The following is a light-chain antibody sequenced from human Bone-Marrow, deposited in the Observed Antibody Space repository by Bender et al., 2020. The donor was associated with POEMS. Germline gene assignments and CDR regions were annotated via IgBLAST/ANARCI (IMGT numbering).Light chain of an antibody. V-gene: IGLV2-18*02. CDR3: QSYDNSLGGWV. J-gene: IGLJ3*02. CDR1: SSDVGSYNR. CDR2: EVS. Sequence: QSALAQPPSVSGSPGQSVTISCTGTSSDVGSYNRVSWYQQPPGTAPKLIIYEVSNRPSGVPDRFSGSKSGTSASLAITGLQAEDEGDYYCQSYDNSLGGWVFGGGTKLTVL.